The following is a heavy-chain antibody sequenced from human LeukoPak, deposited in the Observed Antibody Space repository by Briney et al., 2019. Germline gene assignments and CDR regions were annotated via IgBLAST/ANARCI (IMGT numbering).Heavy chain of an antibody. CDR3: ASPVVPAATHSYWDPGMDV. D-gene: IGHD2-2*01. CDR1: GGSISSSSYY. J-gene: IGHJ6*02. CDR2: IYYSGST. V-gene: IGHV4-39*01. Sequence: SETLSLTCTVSGGSISSSSYYWGWIRQPPGKGLEWIGSIYYSGSTYYNPSLKSRVTISVDTSKNQFSLKLSSVTAADAAVYYCASPVVPAATHSYWDPGMDVWGQGTTVTVSS.